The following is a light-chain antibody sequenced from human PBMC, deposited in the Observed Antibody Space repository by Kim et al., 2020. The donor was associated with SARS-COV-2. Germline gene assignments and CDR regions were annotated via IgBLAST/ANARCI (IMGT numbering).Light chain of an antibody. CDR3: SAWDDSLNGPV. Sequence: GQRVTICCSGSRSNVGSNTINWYQQFPGTASKLLIYSNDQRPSGVPDRFSGSKSGTSASLAISWLRADDEADYYCSAWDDSLNGPVFGGGTQLTVL. J-gene: IGLJ3*02. CDR2: SND. V-gene: IGLV1-44*01. CDR1: RSNVGSNT.